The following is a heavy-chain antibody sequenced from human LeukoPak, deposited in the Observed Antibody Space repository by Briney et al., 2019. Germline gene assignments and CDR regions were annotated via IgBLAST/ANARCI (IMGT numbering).Heavy chain of an antibody. CDR3: ARESYVTMKPGDY. D-gene: IGHD3-22*01. CDR2: ISYYRKTT. Sequence: GGPLRPSCAASGFTLRSYEMNWVRQAPGRGREWITFISYYRKTTSYAASLRSRSTISRDNAKNSLYLQMNTLRAEDTAVYYSARESYVTMKPGDYWGQGTLVTVSS. J-gene: IGHJ4*02. V-gene: IGHV3-48*03. CDR1: GFTLRSYE.